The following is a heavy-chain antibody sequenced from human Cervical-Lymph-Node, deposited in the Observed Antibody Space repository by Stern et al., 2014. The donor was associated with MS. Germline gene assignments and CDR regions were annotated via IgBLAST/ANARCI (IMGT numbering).Heavy chain of an antibody. D-gene: IGHD4/OR15-4a*01. V-gene: IGHV1-46*01. CDR1: GYTFTHYH. CDR2: INPSGGST. CDR3: ARDMVDADKWFDP. Sequence: QMQLVQSGAEVKKPGASVNVSCKASGYTFTHYHIHWVRQAPGQGLEWMAMINPSGGSTTYGQKFQGRVTLTRDTSTSTVYMELRSLRSDDTALYYCARDMVDADKWFDPWGQGTLVTVSS. J-gene: IGHJ5*02.